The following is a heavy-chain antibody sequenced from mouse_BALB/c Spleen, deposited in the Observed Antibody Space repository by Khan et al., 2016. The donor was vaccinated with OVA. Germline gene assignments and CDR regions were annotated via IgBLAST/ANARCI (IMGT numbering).Heavy chain of an antibody. V-gene: IGHV9-3-1*01. CDR3: ARVEYNGAMDF. CDR2: INTYTGEP. J-gene: IGHJ4*01. Sequence: QVQLQQSGPELKKPGETVQISCKASGFTFTNYGMNWVRQAPGKGLKWMGWINTYTGEPTFTDDFKGRFAFSLETSASTAYLQINNLKNEDTATYCWARVEYNGAMDFWGQGTSVTVSS. D-gene: IGHD6-1*01. CDR1: GFTFTNYG.